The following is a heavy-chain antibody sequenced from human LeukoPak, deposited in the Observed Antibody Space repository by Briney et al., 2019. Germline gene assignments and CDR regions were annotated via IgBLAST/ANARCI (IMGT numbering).Heavy chain of an antibody. J-gene: IGHJ4*02. CDR3: AREVAGTLNFDY. D-gene: IGHD6-19*01. Sequence: NPSETLSLTCTVSGVSISSYYWSWIRQPPGKGLEWIGYIYYSGSTNYNPSLKSRVTISVDTSKNQFSLKLSSVTAADTAVYYCAREVAGTLNFDYWGQGTLVTVSS. CDR2: IYYSGST. V-gene: IGHV4-59*08. CDR1: GVSISSYY.